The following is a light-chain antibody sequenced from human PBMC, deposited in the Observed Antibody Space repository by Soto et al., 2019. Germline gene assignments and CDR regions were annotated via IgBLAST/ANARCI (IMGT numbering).Light chain of an antibody. Sequence: EILLRQSPGTLSLSPGERATLSCRASQSVSSSYLAWYQQKPGQAPRLLIYGASSRATGIPDRFSGSGSGTDFTLTISRLEPEDFAVYYCQQYGSSPWTVGQGTKVDSK. J-gene: IGKJ1*01. CDR2: GAS. CDR1: QSVSSSY. CDR3: QQYGSSPWT. V-gene: IGKV3-20*01.